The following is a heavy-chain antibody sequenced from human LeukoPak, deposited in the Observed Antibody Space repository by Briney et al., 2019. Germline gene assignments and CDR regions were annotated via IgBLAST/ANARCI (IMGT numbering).Heavy chain of an antibody. J-gene: IGHJ4*02. CDR1: GFTFSSYG. CDR2: ISGSGGST. Sequence: GGSLRLSCAASGFTFSSYGMNWVRQAPGKGLDWVSAISGSGGSTYYADSVKGRFTISRDNSKNTLYLQMNSLRAEDTAVYYCAKHAAAGGYFDYWGQGTLVTVSS. D-gene: IGHD6-13*01. V-gene: IGHV3-23*01. CDR3: AKHAAAGGYFDY.